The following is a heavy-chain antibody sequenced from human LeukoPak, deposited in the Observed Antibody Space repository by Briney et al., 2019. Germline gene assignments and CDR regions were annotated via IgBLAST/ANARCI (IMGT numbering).Heavy chain of an antibody. CDR1: GFTFNSFG. D-gene: IGHD3-22*01. J-gene: IGHJ3*02. Sequence: GGSLRLSCAASGFTFNSFGMHWVRQAPGKGLEWVAVISYDGSNEYFADSVKGRFTISRDNSKNTLYLQMNSLRAEDTAVYYCAKDYDSSGWAAFDIWGQGTMVTASS. V-gene: IGHV3-30*18. CDR2: ISYDGSNE. CDR3: AKDYDSSGWAAFDI.